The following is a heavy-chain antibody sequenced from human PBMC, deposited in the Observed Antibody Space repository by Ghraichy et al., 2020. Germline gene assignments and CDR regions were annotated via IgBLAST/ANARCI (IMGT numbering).Heavy chain of an antibody. V-gene: IGHV3-48*01. CDR2: ISGSSNSI. J-gene: IGHJ4*01. CDR1: GFFIVYS. Sequence: GGSLRLSCIASGFFIVYSMTWVRQAPGKGPEWLAYISGSSNSIFYADSVRGRFTISRDNAKNSVFLQMDSLRAEDTALYFCAKDLTYWGHGVLVTVSS. CDR3: AKDLTY.